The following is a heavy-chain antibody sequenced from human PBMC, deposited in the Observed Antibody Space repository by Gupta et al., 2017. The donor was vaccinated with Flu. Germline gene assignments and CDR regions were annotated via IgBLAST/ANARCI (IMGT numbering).Heavy chain of an antibody. J-gene: IGHJ1*01. CDR1: Y. CDR2: IYYSGST. D-gene: IGHD2-2*02. CDR3: ASPSYCSSTSCYKVNFQH. Sequence: YWGWIRQPPGKGLEWIGSIYYSGSTYYNPSLKSRVTISVDTSKNQFALKLSSVTAAETAVYYCASPSYCSSTSCYKVNFQHWGQGTLVTVSS. V-gene: IGHV4-39*01.